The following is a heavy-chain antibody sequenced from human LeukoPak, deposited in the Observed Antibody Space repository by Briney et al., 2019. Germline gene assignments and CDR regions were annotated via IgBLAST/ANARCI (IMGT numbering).Heavy chain of an antibody. CDR2: INHSGST. CDR3: ARKQEYQLLMYNWFDP. V-gene: IGHV4-34*01. D-gene: IGHD2-2*01. Sequence: SETLSLTCAVYGGSFSGYYWSWIRQPPGKGLEWIGEINHSGSTNYNPSLKSRVTISVDTSKNQFSLKLSSVTAADTAVYYCARKQEYQLLMYNWFDPWGQGTLVTVSS. CDR1: GGSFSGYY. J-gene: IGHJ5*02.